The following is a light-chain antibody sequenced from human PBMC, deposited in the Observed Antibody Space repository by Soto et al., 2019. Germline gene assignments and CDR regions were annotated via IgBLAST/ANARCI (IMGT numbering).Light chain of an antibody. CDR1: QSVSSNY. J-gene: IGKJ2*01. V-gene: IGKV3-20*01. CDR2: GAS. CDR3: QQYGSSPMYT. Sequence: EIVLTQSPGTLSLSSGERATLSCRASQSVSSNYLAWYQQKPGQAPRLLIYGASSRAAGIPDRFSGSGSGTDFTLTISRLEPEDFAVYYCQQYGSSPMYTFGQGTKLEI.